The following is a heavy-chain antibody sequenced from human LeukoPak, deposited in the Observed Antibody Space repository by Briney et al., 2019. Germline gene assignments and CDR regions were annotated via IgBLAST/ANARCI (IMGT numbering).Heavy chain of an antibody. CDR2: VRYDGIDK. V-gene: IGHV3-30*02. CDR1: GVTFATYG. Sequence: GSLLLSCAASGVTFATYGMHWVRQAPGKGLEWVAFVRYDGIDKYYGDSVKGRFTISRDNSKNTLYLQMNSLRVEDTAVYFCAKVLPLTFYYMDVWGQGTTVTVS. CDR3: AKVLPLTFYYMDV. J-gene: IGHJ6*03.